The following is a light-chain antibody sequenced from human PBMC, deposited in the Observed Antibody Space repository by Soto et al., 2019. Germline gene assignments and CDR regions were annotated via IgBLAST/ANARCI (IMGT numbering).Light chain of an antibody. CDR2: DAS. Sequence: EIVLTQSPATLSLSPWERATLSCRASQSVSSYLAWYQQKPGQAPRLLIYDASNRATGIPARFSGSGSGTDFTLTISSLEPEDFAVYYCQQRSNWKVWTFGQGTKVDI. V-gene: IGKV3-11*01. CDR3: QQRSNWKVWT. CDR1: QSVSSY. J-gene: IGKJ1*01.